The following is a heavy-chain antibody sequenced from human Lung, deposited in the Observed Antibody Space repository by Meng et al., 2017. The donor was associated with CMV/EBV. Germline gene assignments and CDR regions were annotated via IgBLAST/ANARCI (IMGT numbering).Heavy chain of an antibody. V-gene: IGHV4-61*01. CDR3: ARDILEHNAFDM. CDR2: ISYIGST. Sequence: SETLSLXFTFSFGSVSSGSYYWSWLRQPPGKGLEWIGYISYIGSTNYNPSLKSRVSISVDTSKNQFSLKLSSVAAADTAIFYCARDILEHNAFDMWGQGTMVTVSS. J-gene: IGHJ3*02. CDR1: FGSVSSGSYY. D-gene: IGHD1/OR15-1a*01.